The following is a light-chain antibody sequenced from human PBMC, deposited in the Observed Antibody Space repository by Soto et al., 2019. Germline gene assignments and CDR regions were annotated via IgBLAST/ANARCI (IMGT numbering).Light chain of an antibody. CDR2: DVS. CDR1: SSDVGGYNY. J-gene: IGLJ1*01. V-gene: IGLV2-11*01. CDR3: SSYTSSTNYV. Sequence: QSVLTQPRSVSGSPGQSVTISCTVTSSDVGGYNYVSWYQQHPGKAPKLMIYDVSKRPSGVPDRFSGSKSGNTASLTISGLQAEDEADYYCSSYTSSTNYVFGTGTKVTVL.